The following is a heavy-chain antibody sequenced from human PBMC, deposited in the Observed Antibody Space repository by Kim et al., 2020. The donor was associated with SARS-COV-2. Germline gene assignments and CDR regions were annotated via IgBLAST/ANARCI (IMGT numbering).Heavy chain of an antibody. CDR2: YN. CDR3: ARSSARRFDY. D-gene: IGHD6-6*01. Sequence: YNYYAVSVKSRITINPDTSKNQFSLQLNSVTPEDTAVYYCARSSARRFDYWGQGTLVTVSS. J-gene: IGHJ4*02. V-gene: IGHV6-1*01.